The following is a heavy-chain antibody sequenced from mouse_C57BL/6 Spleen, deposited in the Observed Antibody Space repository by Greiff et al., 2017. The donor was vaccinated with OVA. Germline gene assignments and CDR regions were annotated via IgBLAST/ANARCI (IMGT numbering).Heavy chain of an antibody. D-gene: IGHD1-1*01. V-gene: IGHV8-12*01. CDR2: TYWDDDK. CDR1: GFSLSTSGMG. CDR3: ARRTNYYGSSYYAIDY. J-gene: IGHJ4*01. Sequence: QVTLKVSGPGILQSSQTLSLTCSFSGFSLSTSGMGVSWIRQPSGKGLEWLAHTYWDDDKRYNPSLKSRLTISKDTSRNQVFLKITSVDTADTATYYCARRTNYYGSSYYAIDYWGQGTSVTVSS.